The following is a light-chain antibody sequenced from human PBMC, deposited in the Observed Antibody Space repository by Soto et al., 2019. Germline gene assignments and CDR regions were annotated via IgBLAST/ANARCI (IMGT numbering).Light chain of an antibody. J-gene: IGLJ2*01. Sequence: QSVLTQPPSASGTPGQRVTISCSGSSSNIGSNTVHWFQPLPGTAPQLLIFSNNQRPSGVPDRFSGSKSGTSASLAISGLQSEEEADYYCAAWDDSLNGVVFGGGTKLTVL. CDR2: SNN. CDR1: SSNIGSNT. CDR3: AAWDDSLNGVV. V-gene: IGLV1-44*01.